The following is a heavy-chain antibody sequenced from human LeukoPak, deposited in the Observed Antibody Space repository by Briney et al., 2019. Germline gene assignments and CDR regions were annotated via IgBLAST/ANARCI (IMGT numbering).Heavy chain of an antibody. D-gene: IGHD2-15*01. CDR1: GGTFSSYA. J-gene: IGHJ5*02. CDR3: ARLLRNWFDP. CDR2: IIPIFGTA. Sequence: ASVKVSCKASGGTFSSYAISWVRQAPGQGLEWMGGIIPIFGTANYAQKFQGRVTITADESTSTAYMELSSLRSEDTAVYYCARLLRNWFDPWGQGTLVTVSS. V-gene: IGHV1-69*13.